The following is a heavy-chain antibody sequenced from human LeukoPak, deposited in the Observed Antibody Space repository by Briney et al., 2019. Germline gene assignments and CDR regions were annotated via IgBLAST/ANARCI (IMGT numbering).Heavy chain of an antibody. J-gene: IGHJ4*02. CDR2: ISGSGGST. D-gene: IGHD3-22*01. V-gene: IGHV3-23*01. CDR3: ATSSNTYYYDSSGYPYYFDY. CDR1: GFTFSSYA. Sequence: GGSLRLSCAASGFTFSSYAMSWVRQAAGKGLEWVSAISGSGGSTYYADSVKGRFTISRDNSKNTLYLQINSLRAEDTAVYYCATSSNTYYYDSSGYPYYFDYWGQGTLVTVSS.